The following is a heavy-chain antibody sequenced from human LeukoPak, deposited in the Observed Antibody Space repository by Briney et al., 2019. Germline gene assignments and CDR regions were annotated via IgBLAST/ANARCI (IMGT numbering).Heavy chain of an antibody. CDR1: GYTFTGYY. D-gene: IGHD3-3*01. CDR2: TNPNSGGT. V-gene: IGHV1-2*06. Sequence: ASVKVSCKASGYTFTGYYMHWVRQAPGQGLEWMGRTNPNSGGTNYAQKFQGRVTMTRDTSISTAYMELSRLRSDDTAVYYCARGRRITIFVGRNWFDPWGQGTLVTVSS. CDR3: ARGRRITIFVGRNWFDP. J-gene: IGHJ5*02.